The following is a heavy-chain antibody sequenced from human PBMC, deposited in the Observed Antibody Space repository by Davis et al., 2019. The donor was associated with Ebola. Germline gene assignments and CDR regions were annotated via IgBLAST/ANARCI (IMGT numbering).Heavy chain of an antibody. Sequence: PAGSLSLSCTGSGYTFSSYWIGWVRQLPGQGLEWMGIIYPGDSDTTYSPSFQGQVTLSADKSISTAYLQWSSLKASDTAMYYCASAGDGDLDHWGQGTLVTVSS. V-gene: IGHV5-51*01. D-gene: IGHD4-17*01. CDR3: ASAGDGDLDH. CDR1: GYTFSSYW. J-gene: IGHJ4*02. CDR2: IYPGDSDT.